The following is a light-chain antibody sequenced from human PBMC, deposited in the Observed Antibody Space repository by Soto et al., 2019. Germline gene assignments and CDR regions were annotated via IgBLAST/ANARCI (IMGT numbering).Light chain of an antibody. CDR3: QQRSNWPPIT. V-gene: IGKV3-15*01. CDR2: GAS. Sequence: EIVMTQSPATRSVSPGERATLSCRASQSVSSNLAWYHQKPGQAPRLLIYGASIRATGIPARFSGSGSGTEFTLTISSLQSEDAAVYYCQQRSNWPPITFGQGTRLEIK. J-gene: IGKJ5*01. CDR1: QSVSSN.